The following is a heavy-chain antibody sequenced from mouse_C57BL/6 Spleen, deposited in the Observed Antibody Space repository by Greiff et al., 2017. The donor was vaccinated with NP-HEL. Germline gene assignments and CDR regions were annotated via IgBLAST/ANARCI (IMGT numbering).Heavy chain of an antibody. CDR2: ISSGGDDI. J-gene: IGHJ4*01. D-gene: IGHD2-10*01. CDR3: TRDAYLSYAMDY. CDR1: GFTFSSYA. Sequence: DVMLVESGEGLVKPGGSLKLSCAASGFTFSSYAMSWVRQTPEKRLEWVAYISSGGDDIYYADTVKGRFTISRDNARNTLYLQMSRLKSEDTAMYYGTRDAYLSYAMDYWGQGTSVTVSS. V-gene: IGHV5-9-1*02.